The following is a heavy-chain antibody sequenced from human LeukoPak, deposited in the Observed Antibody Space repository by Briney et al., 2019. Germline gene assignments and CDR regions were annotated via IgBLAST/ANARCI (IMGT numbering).Heavy chain of an antibody. Sequence: PGGSLRLSCAASGFTFSSYAMYWVRQAPGKGLEWVAVISYDGSNKYYADSVKGRFTISRDNSKNTLYLQMNSLRAEDTAVYYCAREYYDFWSGYYWFDPWGQGTLVTVSS. V-gene: IGHV3-30-3*01. J-gene: IGHJ5*02. CDR3: AREYYDFWSGYYWFDP. CDR1: GFTFSSYA. CDR2: ISYDGSNK. D-gene: IGHD3-3*01.